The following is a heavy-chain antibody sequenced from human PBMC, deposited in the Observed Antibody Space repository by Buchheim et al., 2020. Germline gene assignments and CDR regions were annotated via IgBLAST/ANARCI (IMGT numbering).Heavy chain of an antibody. CDR1: GYTFTSYS. CDR2: INPSGAAT. V-gene: IGHV1-46*01. J-gene: IGHJ4*02. Sequence: QVQLVQSGAEVKKPGASVKVSCKASGYTFTSYSIHWVRQAPGQGLEWMGIINPSGAATTYAQNFQGRVTMTSDTSTSTVYMELSNLRSEDTAVYYCARVSYYDSSAGYWGQRTL. CDR3: ARVSYYDSSAGY. D-gene: IGHD3-22*01.